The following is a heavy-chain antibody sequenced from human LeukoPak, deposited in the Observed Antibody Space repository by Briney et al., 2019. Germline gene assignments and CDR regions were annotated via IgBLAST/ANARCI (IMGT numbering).Heavy chain of an antibody. V-gene: IGHV1-58*02. CDR2: IGVGSGST. Sequence: ASVKVSCKASGFTFSSPAMQWVRQARGQHLEWIGWIGVGSGSTSYAQEFQERVTITRDMSTTTAYLELSSLRPEDTAVYYCAAERYSDSCGWFDPWGQGTLVTVSS. CDR3: AAERYSDSCGWFDP. D-gene: IGHD6-13*01. J-gene: IGHJ5*02. CDR1: GFTFSSPA.